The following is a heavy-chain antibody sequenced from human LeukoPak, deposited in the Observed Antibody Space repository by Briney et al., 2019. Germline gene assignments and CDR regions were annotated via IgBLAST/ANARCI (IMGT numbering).Heavy chain of an antibody. D-gene: IGHD4-23*01. CDR3: ANSANYGGNSGYFDY. CDR1: GGSISSSNW. V-gene: IGHV4-4*02. J-gene: IGHJ4*02. CDR2: IYHSGST. Sequence: PSETLSLTCAVSGGSISSSNWWSWVRQPPGKGLEWIGEIYHSGSTNYNPSLKSRVTISVDKSKNQFSLKLSSVTAADTAVYYCANSANYGGNSGYFDYWGQGTLVTVFS.